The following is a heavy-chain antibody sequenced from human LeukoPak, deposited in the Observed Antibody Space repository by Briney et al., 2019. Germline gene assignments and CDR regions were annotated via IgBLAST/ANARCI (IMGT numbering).Heavy chain of an antibody. Sequence: GGSLRLSCATSGFTFSSDWMSWVRHVPGRGLDWVANIKPDGSAEYYAASVKGRFTVSRDNAKNSLYLQMNSLRVEDTAVYYCARANNSSWHNWGQGTLVTVSS. CDR3: ARANNSSWHN. J-gene: IGHJ4*02. D-gene: IGHD6-13*01. CDR2: IKPDGSAE. V-gene: IGHV3-7*01. CDR1: GFTFSSDW.